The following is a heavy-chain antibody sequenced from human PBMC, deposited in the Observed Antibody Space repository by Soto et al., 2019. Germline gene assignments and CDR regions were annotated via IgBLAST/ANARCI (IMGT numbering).Heavy chain of an antibody. D-gene: IGHD4-17*01. Sequence: QVQLQESGPGLLKPSETLSLTCTVSGGSISRYYWSWIRQPPGKGLEWIGQIYYTGGTNFTPSLRSRVTISVDTSQNQFSLKLNSVTAADTAVYYCARYDGDYGDWNFDLWGRGTLVTVSS. V-gene: IGHV4-59*01. CDR1: GGSISRYY. CDR3: ARYDGDYGDWNFDL. CDR2: IYYTGGT. J-gene: IGHJ2*01.